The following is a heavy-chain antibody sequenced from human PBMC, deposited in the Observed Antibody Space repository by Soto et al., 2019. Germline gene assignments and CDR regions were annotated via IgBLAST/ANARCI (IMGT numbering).Heavy chain of an antibody. CDR1: GYTXTSYG. V-gene: IGHV1-18*01. J-gene: IGHJ6*02. D-gene: IGHD3-3*01. CDR2: IIAYNGNT. CDR3: PRERYYDFWSGYYAPDKYGMDV. Sequence: SXKISFEASGYTXTSYGIRLVRQAPGQGLEWIGWIIAYNGNTNYAQKLQGRVTITTDTSTSTAYIELRSLRSDDTAVYYCPRERYYDFWSGYYAPDKYGMDVWGQGITGTVSS.